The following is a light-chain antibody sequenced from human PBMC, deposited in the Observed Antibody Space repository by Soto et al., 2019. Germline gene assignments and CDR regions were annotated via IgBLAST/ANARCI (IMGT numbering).Light chain of an antibody. CDR2: AAS. J-gene: IGKJ3*01. V-gene: IGKV3-20*01. CDR1: QSVASSH. Sequence: EVVLTQSPGTLSLSAGERATLSCRASQSVASSHLARYQQKPGQAPRLLIYAASTMAAGVPDRFSGSGSGTDFTLTISRLEPEDFGVFFCHHYGRSPIFTFGPGTTVDMK. CDR3: HHYGRSPIFT.